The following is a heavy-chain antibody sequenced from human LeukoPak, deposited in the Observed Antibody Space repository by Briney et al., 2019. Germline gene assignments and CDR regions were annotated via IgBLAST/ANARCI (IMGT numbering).Heavy chain of an antibody. D-gene: IGHD4-17*01. Sequence: PGGSLRLSCAASGFSFSTYGMSWVRQAPGKGLEWVSAITSSGGSTYCADSVKGRFTISRDNSKHTMYLQMNSLRAEDTAVYYCAKDDLYGKFDYWGQGTLATVSS. CDR2: ITSSGGST. J-gene: IGHJ4*02. CDR3: AKDDLYGKFDY. V-gene: IGHV3-23*01. CDR1: GFSFSTYG.